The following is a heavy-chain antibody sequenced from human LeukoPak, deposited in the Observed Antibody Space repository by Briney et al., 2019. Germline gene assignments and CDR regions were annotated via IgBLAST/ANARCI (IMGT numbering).Heavy chain of an antibody. D-gene: IGHD6-19*01. CDR3: ARGGPRIAVPGTVL. V-gene: IGHV1-18*01. Sequence: ASVKVSCKASGYSFTSYGISWVRQAPGQGLEWMGWISTYNGKTNSAQKFQGRVTMTTDTSTSTAYMELRSLRSGDTAVYYCARGGPRIAVPGTVLWGQGTLVTVSS. CDR2: ISTYNGKT. CDR1: GYSFTSYG. J-gene: IGHJ4*02.